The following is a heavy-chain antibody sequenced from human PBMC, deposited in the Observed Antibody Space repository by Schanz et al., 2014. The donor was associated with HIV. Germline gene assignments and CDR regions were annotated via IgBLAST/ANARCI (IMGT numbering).Heavy chain of an antibody. V-gene: IGHV3-9*01. D-gene: IGHD3-9*01. J-gene: IGHJ4*02. Sequence: EVQLVESGGGSVQPGRSLRLSCKASGFTFDDCAMHWVRQVPQKGLEWVSGISWSGRNRGYADSVRGRFTISRDNGNNSLYLQMNSLRAEDTAVYYCARDAARYFDWSYYFDFWGQGTLVTVSS. CDR2: ISWSGRNR. CDR1: GFTFDDCA. CDR3: ARDAARYFDWSYYFDF.